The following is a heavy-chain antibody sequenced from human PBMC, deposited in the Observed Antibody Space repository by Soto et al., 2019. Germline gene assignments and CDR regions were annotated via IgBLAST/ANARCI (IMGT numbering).Heavy chain of an antibody. CDR2: IYYSGST. CDR3: ARSLVVAKPLLFDY. Sequence: SETLSLTCTVSGGSISSGGYYWSWIRQHPGKGLEWIGYIYYSGSTNYNPSLKSRVTISVDTSKNQFSLKLSSVTAADTAVYYCARSLVVAKPLLFDYWGQGTLVTVSS. V-gene: IGHV4-61*08. J-gene: IGHJ4*02. CDR1: GGSISSGGYY. D-gene: IGHD2-21*01.